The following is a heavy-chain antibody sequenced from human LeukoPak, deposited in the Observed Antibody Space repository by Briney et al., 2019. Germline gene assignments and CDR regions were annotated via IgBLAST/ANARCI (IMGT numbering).Heavy chain of an antibody. D-gene: IGHD2-21*01. CDR3: ARDIYGGHDY. J-gene: IGHJ4*02. CDR2: IKQDGSEK. CDR1: GFTFSSYW. Sequence: PGGSLRLSCAASGFTFSSYWMSWVRQAPGKGLEWVANIKQDGSEKYFVDSVKGRFTISRDNAKKSLYLHVNSLRAEDTAVYYCARDIYGGHDYWGQGTLLTVSS. V-gene: IGHV3-7*04.